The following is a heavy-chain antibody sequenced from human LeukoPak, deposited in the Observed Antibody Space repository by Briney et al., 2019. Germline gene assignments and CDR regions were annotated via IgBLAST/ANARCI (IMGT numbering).Heavy chain of an antibody. J-gene: IGHJ4*02. CDR2: VSGSGGST. CDR1: GFTFSSYA. V-gene: IGHV3-23*01. D-gene: IGHD3-22*01. CDR3: ARVMGPHYFDTSGSSRAFDF. Sequence: GGSLRLSCAASGFTFSSYAMSWVRQAPGKGLEWVSAVSGSGGSTHDADSVKGRFTISRDNSRNTLYLQTNSLRAEDTAIYYCARVMGPHYFDTSGSSRAFDFWGQGTLVTVSS.